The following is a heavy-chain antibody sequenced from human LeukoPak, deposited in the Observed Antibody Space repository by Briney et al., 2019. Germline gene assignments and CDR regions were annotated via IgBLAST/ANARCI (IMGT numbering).Heavy chain of an antibody. CDR3: AIPPTTVTVGY. CDR2: ISGSGANT. Sequence: PGGSLRLSCAASGFTFSSYSMNWVRQAPGKGLEWVSAISGSGANTYYADSVKGRFTISRDNSKNTLYPQMNRLRAEDTAVYYCAIPPTTVTVGYWGQGTLVTVSS. D-gene: IGHD4-17*01. V-gene: IGHV3-23*01. J-gene: IGHJ4*02. CDR1: GFTFSSYS.